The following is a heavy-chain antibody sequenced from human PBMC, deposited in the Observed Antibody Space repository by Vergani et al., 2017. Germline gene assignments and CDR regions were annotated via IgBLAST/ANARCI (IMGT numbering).Heavy chain of an antibody. CDR2: INPSGGRT. V-gene: IGHV1-46*01. CDR1: GYTFTSYY. CDR3: ARIKYDSSCYYYRSLDY. Sequence: QVQLVQSGAEVKKLGASVKVSCKASGYTFTSYYMHWVRQAPGQGLEWMGIINPSGGRTSYAQKFQGRVTMTRDTSTSTVYMELSSLRSEDTAVYYCARIKYDSSCYYYRSLDYWGQGTLVTVSS. J-gene: IGHJ4*02. D-gene: IGHD3-22*01.